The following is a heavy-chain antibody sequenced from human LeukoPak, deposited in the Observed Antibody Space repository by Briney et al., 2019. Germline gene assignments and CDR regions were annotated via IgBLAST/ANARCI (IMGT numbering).Heavy chain of an antibody. V-gene: IGHV1-69*05. D-gene: IGHD5-12*01. CDR1: GGTFSSYA. Sequence: SVKVSCKASGGTFSSYAISWVRQAPGQGLEWMGGIIPIFGTANYAQKFQGRVTITTDESTSTAYLELSSLRSEDTAVYYCASSGRGYSGYDSGFDYWGQGTLVTVSS. CDR2: IIPIFGTA. CDR3: ASSGRGYSGYDSGFDY. J-gene: IGHJ4*02.